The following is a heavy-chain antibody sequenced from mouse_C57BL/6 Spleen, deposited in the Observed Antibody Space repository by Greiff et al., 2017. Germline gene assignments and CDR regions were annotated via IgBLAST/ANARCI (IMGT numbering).Heavy chain of an antibody. D-gene: IGHD1-1*01. Sequence: QVQLQQPGAELVKPGASVKMSCKASGYTFTSYWITWVKQRPGQGLEWIGDIYPGSGSTNYNEKFKSKATLTVDTSSSTAYMKLSILTSEDSAVYYCAREDYYGSSPPDYWGQGTTLTVSS. CDR3: AREDYYGSSPPDY. CDR1: GYTFTSYW. CDR2: IYPGSGST. J-gene: IGHJ2*01. V-gene: IGHV1-55*01.